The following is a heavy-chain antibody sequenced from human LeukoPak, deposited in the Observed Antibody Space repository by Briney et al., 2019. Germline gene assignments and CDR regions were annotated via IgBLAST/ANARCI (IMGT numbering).Heavy chain of an antibody. CDR2: IIPIFGTA. D-gene: IGHD2-15*01. CDR3: ARGSGYQSIYFDY. Sequence: ASVKVSCKASGGTFSSYAISWVRQAPGQGLEWMGGIIPIFGTANYAQKFRGRVTITADESTSTAYMELSSLRSEDTAVYYCARGSGYQSIYFDYWGQGTLVTVSS. CDR1: GGTFSSYA. J-gene: IGHJ4*02. V-gene: IGHV1-69*01.